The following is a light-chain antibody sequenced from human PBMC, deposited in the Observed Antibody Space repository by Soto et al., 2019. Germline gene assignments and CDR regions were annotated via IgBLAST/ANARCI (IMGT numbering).Light chain of an antibody. J-gene: IGKJ2*01. CDR2: AAS. V-gene: IGKV1-39*01. Sequence: DIQMTQSPSSLSASVGDRVTITCRASQNIFTYLNWYQQRPGKAPNLLIYAASNLQSGVPSSFSGSGSGTDFTLTISSLQPEDFATYYCQHSYSSPTFGQGTKLEIK. CDR1: QNIFTY. CDR3: QHSYSSPT.